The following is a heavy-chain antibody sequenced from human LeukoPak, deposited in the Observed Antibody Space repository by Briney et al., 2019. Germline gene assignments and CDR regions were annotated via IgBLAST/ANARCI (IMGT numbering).Heavy chain of an antibody. Sequence: PGGSLRLSCAASGFSFNSYAMSWVRQTPGKGLEWVSAITGSGSNTYYADSVKGRFTISRDNSKNTLYLQMNSLRAEDTAVYYCARAGKDSSGYYRKAFDIWGQGTMVTVSS. CDR1: GFSFNSYA. J-gene: IGHJ3*02. CDR2: ITGSGSNT. CDR3: ARAGKDSSGYYRKAFDI. D-gene: IGHD3-22*01. V-gene: IGHV3-23*01.